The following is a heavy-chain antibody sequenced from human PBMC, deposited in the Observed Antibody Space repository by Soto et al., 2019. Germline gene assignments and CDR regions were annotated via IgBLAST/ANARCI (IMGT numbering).Heavy chain of an antibody. J-gene: IGHJ4*02. Sequence: LSLTCAVSGGSISGGGFSWSWIRQPPGKGLEWIGYILHTGGTQYNPSLKSRVSMSVDKSKNQFSLHLTSVTAADTAVYYSARLQFDEGFDYWGQGALVTVSS. CDR3: ARLQFDEGFDY. V-gene: IGHV4-30-2*01. CDR1: GGSISGGGFS. D-gene: IGHD1-1*01. CDR2: ILHTGGT.